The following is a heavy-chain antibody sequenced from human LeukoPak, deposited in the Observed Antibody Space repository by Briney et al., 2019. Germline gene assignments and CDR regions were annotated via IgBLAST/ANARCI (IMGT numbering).Heavy chain of an antibody. CDR2: ISAYNGNT. D-gene: IGHD3-9*01. Sequence: ASVKVSCKASGYTFTSYGISWVRQAPGQGLEWMGWISAYNGNTNYAQKLQGRVTMTTDTSTSTAYMELRSLRSDDTAVHYCARDRAYDILTGYPSFGYWGQGTLVTVSS. CDR1: GYTFTSYG. V-gene: IGHV1-18*04. CDR3: ARDRAYDILTGYPSFGY. J-gene: IGHJ4*02.